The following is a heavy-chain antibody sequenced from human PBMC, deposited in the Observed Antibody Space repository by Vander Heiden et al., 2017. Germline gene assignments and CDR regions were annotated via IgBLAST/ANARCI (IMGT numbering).Heavy chain of an antibody. CDR3: ARDTVLSGHLTFDF. D-gene: IGHD4-4*01. CDR1: GYTFTSYY. V-gene: IGHV1-46*01. Sequence: QVQLVQSGAEVKKPGASVKVSCKASGYTFTSYYMQWVRQAPGQGREWMGTINPSGGTTRYAQKCQGRVTMTRDTSTSTVYMDLSSLRSDDTAVYYCARDTVLSGHLTFDFWGQGTLGTVSS. J-gene: IGHJ4*02. CDR2: INPSGGTT.